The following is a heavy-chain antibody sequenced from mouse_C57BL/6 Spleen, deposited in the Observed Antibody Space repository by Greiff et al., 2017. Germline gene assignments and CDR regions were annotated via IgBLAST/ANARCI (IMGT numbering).Heavy chain of an antibody. CDR3: TLIYYGNYEDFDY. Sequence: EVQLKESGAELVRPGASVKLSCTASGFNIKDDYMHWVKQRPEQGLEWIGWIDPENGDTEYASKFQGKATITADTSSNTAYLQLSSLTSEDTAVYYCTLIYYGNYEDFDYWGQGTTLTVSS. CDR1: GFNIKDDY. J-gene: IGHJ2*01. V-gene: IGHV14-4*01. D-gene: IGHD2-1*01. CDR2: IDPENGDT.